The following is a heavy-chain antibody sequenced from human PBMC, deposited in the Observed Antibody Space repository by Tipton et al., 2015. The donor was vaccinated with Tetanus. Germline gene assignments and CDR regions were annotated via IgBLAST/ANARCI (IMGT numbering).Heavy chain of an antibody. Sequence: SLRLSCSVSGFLFSSYTMNWVRQAPGRGLEWVSSISSTTSYIYYSDSVKGRFTISRDNAKNSLYLQMNGLRDDDTAVYFCARDFRPIFGVAHPFDSWGQGTLVTVSS. J-gene: IGHJ5*01. CDR3: ARDFRPIFGVAHPFDS. CDR1: GFLFSSYT. D-gene: IGHD3-3*01. CDR2: ISSTTSYI. V-gene: IGHV3-21*01.